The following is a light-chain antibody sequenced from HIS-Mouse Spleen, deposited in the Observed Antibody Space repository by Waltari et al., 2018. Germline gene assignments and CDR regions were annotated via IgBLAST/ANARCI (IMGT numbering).Light chain of an antibody. CDR2: DVS. J-gene: IGLJ1*01. Sequence: QSALTQPRSVSGSPGPSVTISCTGTSSDVGGYNYVSWYQQHPGKAPKLMFYDVSKRPAGVPYRFSGSKSGNTASLTISGLQAEDEADYYCCSYAGSYTGVFGTGTKVTVL. CDR1: SSDVGGYNY. CDR3: CSYAGSYTGV. V-gene: IGLV2-11*01.